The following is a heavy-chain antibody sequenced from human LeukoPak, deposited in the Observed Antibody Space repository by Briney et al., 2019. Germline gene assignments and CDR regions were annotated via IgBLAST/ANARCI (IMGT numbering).Heavy chain of an antibody. D-gene: IGHD2-2*01. CDR1: GFSLSNYW. CDR3: AREVAVGYCSSTTCYADDH. CDR2: ILSDGTTT. V-gene: IGHV3-74*01. Sequence: PGGSLRLSCAASGFSLSNYWMHWVRQAPGKGLVWVSRILSDGTTTDYAASVEGRFTISRDTAKNTLYLQMNSLRVDDTAIYYCAREVAVGYCSSTTCYADDHWGPGTLVTVSS. J-gene: IGHJ4*02.